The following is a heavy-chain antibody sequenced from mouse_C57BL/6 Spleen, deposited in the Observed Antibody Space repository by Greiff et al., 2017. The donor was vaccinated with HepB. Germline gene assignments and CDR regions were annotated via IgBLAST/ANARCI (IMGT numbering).Heavy chain of an antibody. Sequence: QVQLKESGPELVKPGASVKISCKASGYAFSSSWMNWVKQRPGKGLEWIGRIYSGDGDTNYNGKFKGKATLTADKSSSTAYMQLSSLTSEDSAVYFCATAYYSNPYAMDYWGQGTSDTVSS. V-gene: IGHV1-82*01. CDR1: GYAFSSSW. D-gene: IGHD2-5*01. CDR2: IYSGDGDT. CDR3: ATAYYSNPYAMDY. J-gene: IGHJ4*01.